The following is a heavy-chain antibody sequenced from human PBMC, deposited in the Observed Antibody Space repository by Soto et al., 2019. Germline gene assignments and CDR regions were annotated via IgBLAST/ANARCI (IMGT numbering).Heavy chain of an antibody. CDR2: INPSGGST. V-gene: IGHV1-46*01. CDR3: ARDAGQSSGRYSHFDY. J-gene: IGHJ4*02. CDR1: GYTFTSYY. D-gene: IGHD6-19*01. Sequence: GASVKVSCKASGYTFTSYYMHWVRQAPGQGLEWMGIINPSGGSTSYAQKFQGRVTMTRDTSTSTVYMELSSLRSEDTAVYYCARDAGQSSGRYSHFDYWGQGTLVTVSS.